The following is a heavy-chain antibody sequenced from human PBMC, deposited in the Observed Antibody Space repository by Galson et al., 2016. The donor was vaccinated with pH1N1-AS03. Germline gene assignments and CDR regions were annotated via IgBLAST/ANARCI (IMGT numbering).Heavy chain of an antibody. CDR1: AFTFSNAW. Sequence: SLRLSCAGSAFTFSNAWMTWVRQAPGKGLEWIGRIKSETDGGTTDYAAPVKGRLTISRDDSINTLYLQMKRQQTDDTGSHFGTTDGSGGYITWGQGTLVTVSS. CDR3: TTDGSGGYIT. V-gene: IGHV3-15*01. J-gene: IGHJ3*01. CDR2: IKSETDGGTT. D-gene: IGHD5-12*01.